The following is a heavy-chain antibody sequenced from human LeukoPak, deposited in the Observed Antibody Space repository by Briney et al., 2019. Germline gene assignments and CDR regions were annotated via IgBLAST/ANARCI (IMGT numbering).Heavy chain of an antibody. CDR3: AQDHDFFSYFDY. CDR2: ISYDGSNK. CDR1: GFTFSSYG. J-gene: IGHJ4*02. Sequence: GGSLRLSCAASGFTFSSYGMHWVRQAPGKGLEWVAVISYDGSNKYYADSVKGRFTISRDNSKNTLYLQMNSLRAEDTAVYYCAQDHDFFSYFDYWGQGTLVTVSS. D-gene: IGHD1-1*01. V-gene: IGHV3-30*19.